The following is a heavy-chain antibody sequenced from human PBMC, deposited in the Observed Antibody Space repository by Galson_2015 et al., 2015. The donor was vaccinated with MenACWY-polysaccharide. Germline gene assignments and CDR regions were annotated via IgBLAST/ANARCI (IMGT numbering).Heavy chain of an antibody. J-gene: IGHJ3*01. D-gene: IGHD2-15*01. CDR2: INAGNGNT. V-gene: IGHV1-3*01. Sequence: ASGYTFTTYTMHWVRQAPGQRPEWMGWINAGNGNTKYSQKFQGRVTISRDTSANTAYMELSSLRSEDTAVYYCARDKSGGSWDAFDFWGQGTMVTVSS. CDR3: ARDKSGGSWDAFDF. CDR1: GYTFTTYT.